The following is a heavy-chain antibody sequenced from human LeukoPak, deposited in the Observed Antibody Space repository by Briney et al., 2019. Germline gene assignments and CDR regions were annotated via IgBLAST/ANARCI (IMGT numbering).Heavy chain of an antibody. CDR3: ARDRAGYGYFDY. Sequence: PGGSLRLSCAASGFTFSSYAMRWVRQAPGKGLEWVAVISYDGSNKYYADSVKGRFTISRDNSKNTLYLQMNSLRAEDTAVYYCARDRAGYGYFDYWGQGTLVTVSS. J-gene: IGHJ4*02. CDR1: GFTFSSYA. CDR2: ISYDGSNK. V-gene: IGHV3-30*04. D-gene: IGHD5-12*01.